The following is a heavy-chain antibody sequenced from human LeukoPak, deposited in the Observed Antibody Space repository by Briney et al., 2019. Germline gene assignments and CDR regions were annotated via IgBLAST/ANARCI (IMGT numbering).Heavy chain of an antibody. CDR1: GFTFSSYS. CDR3: ARDIRGPYVWGSYRPFDY. CDR2: ISNSSSYI. Sequence: PGWSLRLSFAASGFTFSSYSMNWVRQAPGKGLEWVSSISNSSSYIHYADSGMGRFTNYRDKAMKALYLQMNRLRAEDTAVYYFARDIRGPYVWGSYRPFDYWGQGTLVTVSS. V-gene: IGHV3-21*01. J-gene: IGHJ4*02. D-gene: IGHD3-16*02.